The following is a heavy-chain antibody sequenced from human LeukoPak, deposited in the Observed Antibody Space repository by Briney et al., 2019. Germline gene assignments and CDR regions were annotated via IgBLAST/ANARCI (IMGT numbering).Heavy chain of an antibody. CDR1: GGTFSSYA. V-gene: IGHV1-69*05. J-gene: IGHJ4*02. D-gene: IGHD3-16*02. Sequence: ASVKVSCKASGGTFSSYAISWVRQAPGQGLEWMGRIIPIFGTANYAQKFQGRVTITTDESTSTAYMELSSLRSEDTAVYYCAGGGYYDYVWGSYRIETSFDYWGQGTLVTVSS. CDR3: AGGGYYDYVWGSYRIETSFDY. CDR2: IIPIFGTA.